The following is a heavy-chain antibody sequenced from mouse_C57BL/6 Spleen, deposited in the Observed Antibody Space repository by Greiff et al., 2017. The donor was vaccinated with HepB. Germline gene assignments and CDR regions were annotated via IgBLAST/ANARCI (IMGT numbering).Heavy chain of an antibody. J-gene: IGHJ2*01. CDR2: IDPETGGT. CDR1: GYTFTDYE. CDR3: TRLPYYDGSGLLY. D-gene: IGHD1-1*01. Sequence: VKLVESGAELVRPGASVTLSCKASGYTFTDYEMHWVKQTPVHGLEWIGAIDPETGGTAYNQKFKGKAILTADKSSTTAYMELRSLTSEDSAVYYCTRLPYYDGSGLLYWGQGTTLTVSS. V-gene: IGHV1-15*01.